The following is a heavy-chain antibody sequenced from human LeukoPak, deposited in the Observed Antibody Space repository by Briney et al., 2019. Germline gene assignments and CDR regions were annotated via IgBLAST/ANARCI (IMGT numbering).Heavy chain of an antibody. J-gene: IGHJ4*02. V-gene: IGHV3-23*05. Sequence: GGSLRLSCAASGFIFRNYGMNWVRQAPGKGLEWVSGIYTNGNTRYADSVRGRFTISRDNSKNTLYLQMHSLRVDDTAVYYCARESRPSIVVVTGPAYYFDYWGQGTLVTVSS. CDR1: GFIFRNYG. CDR2: IYTNGNT. CDR3: ARESRPSIVVVTGPAYYFDY. D-gene: IGHD2-21*02.